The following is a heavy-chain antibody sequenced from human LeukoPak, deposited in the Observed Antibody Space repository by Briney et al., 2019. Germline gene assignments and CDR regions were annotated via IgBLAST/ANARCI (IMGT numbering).Heavy chain of an antibody. J-gene: IGHJ5*02. Sequence: GESLKISCKGSGYSFTSYWIGWVRQMPGKGLEWMGIIYPGDSDTRYSPSFQGQVTISADKSISTAYLQWSSLKASDTAMYYCARDSIGPHPGFGDYGGSSWFDPWGQGTLVTISS. D-gene: IGHD4-17*01. CDR2: IYPGDSDT. V-gene: IGHV5-51*01. CDR1: GYSFTSYW. CDR3: ARDSIGPHPGFGDYGGSSWFDP.